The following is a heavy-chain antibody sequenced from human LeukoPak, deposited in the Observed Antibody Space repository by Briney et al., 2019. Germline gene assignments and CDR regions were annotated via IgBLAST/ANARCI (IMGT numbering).Heavy chain of an antibody. CDR1: GFTFSSYR. Sequence: GGSLRLSCAASGFTFSSYRMNWVRQAPGKGLEWVSSISSSSSYIYYADSVKGRFTISRDNAKNSLYLQMNSLRAEDTAVYYCARDIAYCGGDCYSGYFQHWGQGTLVTVSS. V-gene: IGHV3-21*01. J-gene: IGHJ1*01. CDR2: ISSSSSYI. D-gene: IGHD2-21*01. CDR3: ARDIAYCGGDCYSGYFQH.